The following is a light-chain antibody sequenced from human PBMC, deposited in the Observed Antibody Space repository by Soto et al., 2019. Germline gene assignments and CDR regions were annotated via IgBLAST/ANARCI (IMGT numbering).Light chain of an antibody. CDR3: QQYNSYSPT. V-gene: IGKV1-5*03. J-gene: IGKJ1*01. CDR2: TAS. Sequence: DIQMTQSPSTLSASVGDRVTITCRASQSISTWLAWYQQEPGKAPKLLIHTASSLQSGVPSRCSGSGSGTDFTLSISSQHHDDFAPYYGQQYNSYSPTFGQGTMVVI. CDR1: QSISTW.